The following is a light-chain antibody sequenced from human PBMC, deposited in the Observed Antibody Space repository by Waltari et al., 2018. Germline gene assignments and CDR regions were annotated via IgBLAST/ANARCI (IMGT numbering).Light chain of an antibody. V-gene: IGKV4-1*01. Sequence: DIVMTQSPDSLAVSLGERVTIDCKSSQSVLYSSNNKNNLAWYQQRPGQPAKLLIYWAATRECGVPVRFSGSGSGTDFTLTISSLQAEDVAVYFCQQYLTAPLTFGQGTRLEIK. CDR3: QQYLTAPLT. CDR1: QSVLYSSNNKNN. J-gene: IGKJ5*01. CDR2: WAA.